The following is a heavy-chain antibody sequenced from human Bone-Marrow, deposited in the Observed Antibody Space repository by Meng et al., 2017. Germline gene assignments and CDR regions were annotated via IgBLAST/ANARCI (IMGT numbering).Heavy chain of an antibody. CDR2: IYSGGST. D-gene: IGHD3-3*01. CDR3: ARDHYDFWSGYQGYYGMDV. Sequence: GESLKISCAASGFTVSSNYMSWVRQAPGKGLEWVSVIYSGGSTYYADSVKGRFTISRDNSKNTLYLQMNSLRAEDTAVYYCARDHYDFWSGYQGYYGMDVWGQGTTVTVSS. V-gene: IGHV3-53*01. CDR1: GFTVSSNY. J-gene: IGHJ6*02.